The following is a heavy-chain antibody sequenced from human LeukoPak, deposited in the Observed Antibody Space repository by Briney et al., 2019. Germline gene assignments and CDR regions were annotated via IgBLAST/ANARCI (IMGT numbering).Heavy chain of an antibody. CDR1: GGSISSYY. Sequence: SETLSLTCTVSGGSISSYYWSWIRQPPGKGLEWIGYIYYSGSTNHNPSLKSRVTISVDTSKNQFSLKLSSVTAADTAVYYCARAYDSSGYYFDYWGQGTLVTVSS. J-gene: IGHJ4*02. CDR3: ARAYDSSGYYFDY. CDR2: IYYSGST. D-gene: IGHD3-22*01. V-gene: IGHV4-59*08.